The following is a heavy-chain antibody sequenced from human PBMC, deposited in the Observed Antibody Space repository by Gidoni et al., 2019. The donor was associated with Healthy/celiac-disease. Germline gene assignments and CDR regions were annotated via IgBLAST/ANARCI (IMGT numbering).Heavy chain of an antibody. J-gene: IGHJ4*02. Sequence: QVQLVESGGGVVQPGRSLRLSCAASGFTFSSYAMHWVRQAPGKGLEWVAVISYDGSNKYYADSVKGRFTISRDNSKNTLYLQMNSLRAEDTAVYYCARDYSGSYYSLVYWGQGTLVTVSS. CDR1: GFTFSSYA. CDR2: ISYDGSNK. V-gene: IGHV3-30-3*01. CDR3: ARDYSGSYYSLVY. D-gene: IGHD1-26*01.